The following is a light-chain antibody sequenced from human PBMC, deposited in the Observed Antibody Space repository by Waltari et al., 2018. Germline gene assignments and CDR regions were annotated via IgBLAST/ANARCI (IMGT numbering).Light chain of an antibody. CDR1: SPNIGTNT. CDR3: ASWDDSLNALL. J-gene: IGLJ2*01. CDR2: STN. Sequence: QSVLTQPPAASGTPGQRVPLSCSGTSPNIGTNTVNLYQPLPGPAPQLLIYSTNPWPSGVPDRFSGSKSGTSASLAISELQSEDEADYYCASWDDSLNALLFGGGTKLTVL. V-gene: IGLV1-44*01.